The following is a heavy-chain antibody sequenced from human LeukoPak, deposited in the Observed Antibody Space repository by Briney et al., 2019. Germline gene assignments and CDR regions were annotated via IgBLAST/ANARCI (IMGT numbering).Heavy chain of an antibody. D-gene: IGHD3-3*01. CDR3: ARGAPYYDFWSGYPPYYYGMDV. CDR2: ISAYNGNT. Sequence: ASVKVSCKASGYTFTSYGISWVRQAPGQGLEWMGWISAYNGNTNYAQKLQGRVTMTTDTSTSTAYMELRSLRSDDTAVYYCARGAPYYDFWSGYPPYYYGMDVWGQGTTVTVSS. CDR1: GYTFTSYG. J-gene: IGHJ6*02. V-gene: IGHV1-18*01.